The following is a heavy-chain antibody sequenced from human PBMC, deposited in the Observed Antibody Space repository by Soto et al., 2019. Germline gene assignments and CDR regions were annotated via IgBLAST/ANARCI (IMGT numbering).Heavy chain of an antibody. Sequence: QVQLVQSGAEVKKPGASVKVSCKASGYTFTSYDINWVRQATGQGLEWMGWMNPNSGNTGYAQKCRGGXTXTXXTSISTAYMELSSLRSEDTAVYYCARTLYGDNVDYWGQGTLVTVSS. D-gene: IGHD4-17*01. CDR3: ARTLYGDNVDY. CDR2: MNPNSGNT. V-gene: IGHV1-8*01. CDR1: GYTFTSYD. J-gene: IGHJ4*02.